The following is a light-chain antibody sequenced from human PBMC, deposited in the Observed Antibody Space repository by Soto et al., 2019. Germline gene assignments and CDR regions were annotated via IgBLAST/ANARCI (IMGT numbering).Light chain of an antibody. V-gene: IGLV2-14*01. J-gene: IGLJ1*01. CDR2: EVS. Sequence: QSALTQPAAVSGSPGQSITISCTGTISDIGLYNYVSWYQQHPGKAPKLVIYEVSNRPSGVSDRFSGSKSDNTASLTISGLQAEDEANDYCSSFTTTSTLVFGAGTKLTVL. CDR1: ISDIGLYNY. CDR3: SSFTTTSTLV.